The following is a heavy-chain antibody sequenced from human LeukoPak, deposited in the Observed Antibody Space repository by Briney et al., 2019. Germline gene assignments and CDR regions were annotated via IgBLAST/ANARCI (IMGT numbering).Heavy chain of an antibody. V-gene: IGHV4-4*07. CDR3: ARGGSYSGVVDY. CDR2: IYTSGST. J-gene: IGHJ4*02. Sequence: SETLSLTCTVSGGSISSYYWSWIRQPAGKGLEWIGRIYTSGSTNYNPSLTSRVTISVDTSKNQFSLNLNSVTAADTAVYYCARGGSYSGVVDYWGQGTLVTVSS. CDR1: GGSISSYY. D-gene: IGHD1-26*01.